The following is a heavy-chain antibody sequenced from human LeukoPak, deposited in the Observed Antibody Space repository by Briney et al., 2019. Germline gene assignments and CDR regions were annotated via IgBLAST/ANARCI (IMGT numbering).Heavy chain of an antibody. CDR2: ITGGGRT. CDR1: GFTFAFNNYA. J-gene: IGHJ4*02. V-gene: IGHV3-23*01. CDR3: AAHRYSGTYPYYFDF. D-gene: IGHD1-26*01. Sequence: GGFLRLSCAASGFTFAFNNYAMSWVRQAPGKGLEWVSSITGGGRTFYADSMKGRFTISRDNSKVTLYLEMSSLRVEDTAVYYCAAHRYSGTYPYYFDFWGQGALVTVSP.